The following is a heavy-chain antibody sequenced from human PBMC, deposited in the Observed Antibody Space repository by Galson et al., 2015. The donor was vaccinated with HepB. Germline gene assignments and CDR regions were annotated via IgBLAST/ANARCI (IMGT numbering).Heavy chain of an antibody. CDR2: INLNSGGT. V-gene: IGHV1-2*02. J-gene: IGHJ5*02. Sequence: SVKVSCKASGFTFTDYYIHWVRQAPGQGLEWMAWINLNSGGTDYAQKFQGRVTMTRDTSISTAYMELTRLISDDTAVYYCAEGGLVVPTALGKDNWFDPWGQGTLITVSS. D-gene: IGHD2-2*01. CDR1: GFTFTDYY. CDR3: AEGGLVVPTALGKDNWFDP.